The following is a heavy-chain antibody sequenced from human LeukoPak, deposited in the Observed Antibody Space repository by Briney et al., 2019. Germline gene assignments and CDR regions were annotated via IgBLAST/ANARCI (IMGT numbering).Heavy chain of an antibody. CDR3: ARDTTIFGVVMSPYYYYGMDV. CDR2: IIPILGIA. J-gene: IGHJ6*02. Sequence: ASVTVSCTASGGTFSSYAISWVRQAPGQGLEWMGRIIPILGIANYAQKFQGRVTITADKSTSTAYMELSSLRSEDTAVYYCARDTTIFGVVMSPYYYYGMDVWGQGTTVTVSS. CDR1: GGTFSSYA. D-gene: IGHD3-3*01. V-gene: IGHV1-69*04.